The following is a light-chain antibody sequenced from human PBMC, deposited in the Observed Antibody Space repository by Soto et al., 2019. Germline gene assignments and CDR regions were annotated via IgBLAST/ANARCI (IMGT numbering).Light chain of an antibody. CDR1: QSVSSN. CDR2: GAS. CDR3: QQYNNWPPEIT. J-gene: IGKJ4*01. Sequence: EIVMTQSPATLSVSPGERATLSCRASQSVSSNLVWYQQKPGQAPRLHIYGASTRATGIPARFSGSGSGTEFTLTISSLQSEDFAVYYCQQYNNWPPEITFGGGTKVEIK. V-gene: IGKV3-15*01.